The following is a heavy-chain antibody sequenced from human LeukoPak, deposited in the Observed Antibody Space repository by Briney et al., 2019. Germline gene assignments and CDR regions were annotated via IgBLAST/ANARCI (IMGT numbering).Heavy chain of an antibody. D-gene: IGHD6-19*01. J-gene: IGHJ4*02. CDR1: GFTFSSYT. Sequence: NPGGSLRLSCAASGFTFSSYTMNWVRQAPGKELEWVSSIISSSRYIYYADSVKGRFTISRDNAQNSLYLQMNSLRAEDTAVYYCAKEMGQYSSGWYSPDFWGQGTLVTVSS. CDR3: AKEMGQYSSGWYSPDF. V-gene: IGHV3-21*01. CDR2: IISSSRYI.